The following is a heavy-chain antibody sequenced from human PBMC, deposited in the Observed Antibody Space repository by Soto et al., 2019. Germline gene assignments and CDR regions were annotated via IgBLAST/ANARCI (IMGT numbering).Heavy chain of an antibody. CDR1: GFTFSSYW. D-gene: IGHD2-15*01. J-gene: IGHJ4*02. Sequence: GGSLRLSCAASGFTFSSYWMHWVRQAPGKGLVWVSRINSDGSSTSYADSVKGRFTISRDNAKNTLHLQMNSLRAEDTAVYYCVRTSLVVAAATREDYWGQGTLVTVSS. CDR2: INSDGSST. V-gene: IGHV3-74*01. CDR3: VRTSLVVAAATREDY.